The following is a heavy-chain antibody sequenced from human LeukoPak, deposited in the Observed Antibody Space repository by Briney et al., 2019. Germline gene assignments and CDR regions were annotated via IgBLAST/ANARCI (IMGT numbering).Heavy chain of an antibody. Sequence: ASVKVSCKASGYTFTSYAMNWVRQAPGQGLEWMGWINTNTGNPTYAQGFTGRFVFSLDTSVSTAYLQISSLKAEDTAVYYCAREGLELATGINWFDPWGQGTLVTVSS. J-gene: IGHJ5*02. CDR2: INTNTGNP. V-gene: IGHV7-4-1*02. CDR1: GYTFTSYA. D-gene: IGHD1-7*01. CDR3: AREGLELATGINWFDP.